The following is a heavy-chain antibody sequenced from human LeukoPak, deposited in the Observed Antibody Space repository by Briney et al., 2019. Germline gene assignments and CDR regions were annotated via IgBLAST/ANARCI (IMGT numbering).Heavy chain of an antibody. CDR1: GFTFSSYS. D-gene: IGHD6-19*01. CDR3: AREYSSGWSSKYYFDY. J-gene: IGHJ4*02. CDR2: ISSSSSYI. V-gene: IGHV3-21*01. Sequence: PGGYLRLSCAASGFTFSSYSMNWVRQAPGKGLEWVSFISSSSSYIYYADSVKGRFTISRDNAKNSLYLQMNSLRAEDTAVYYCAREYSSGWSSKYYFDYWGQGTLVTVSS.